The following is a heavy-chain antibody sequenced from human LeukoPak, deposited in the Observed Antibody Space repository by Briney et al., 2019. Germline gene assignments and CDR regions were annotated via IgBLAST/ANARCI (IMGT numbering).Heavy chain of an antibody. J-gene: IGHJ4*02. CDR3: ARAGGGYSFDY. V-gene: IGHV4-61*01. CDR2: LYDSGST. D-gene: IGHD2-21*01. Sequence: PSETLSLTCTVSGGSVSSGSYYWSWIRQPPGKGLEWIGYLYDSGSTNYNPSLKSRVTISVDTSKNQFSLKLSSVTAADTAVYYCARAGGGYSFDYWGQGTLVTVS. CDR1: GGSVSSGSYY.